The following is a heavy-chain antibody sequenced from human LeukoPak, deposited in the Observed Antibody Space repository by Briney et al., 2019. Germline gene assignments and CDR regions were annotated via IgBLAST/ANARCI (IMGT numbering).Heavy chain of an antibody. CDR3: ASLEGYYGSGSYFRGWFDP. CDR2: IYYSGST. CDR1: GGSISSYY. J-gene: IGHJ5*02. V-gene: IGHV4-59*01. Sequence: SETLSLTCTVSGGSISSYYWSWIRQPPGKGLEWIGYIYYSGSTNYNPSLKSRVTISVDTSKNKFSLKLSSVTAADTAVYYCASLEGYYGSGSYFRGWFDPWGQGTLVTVSS. D-gene: IGHD3-10*01.